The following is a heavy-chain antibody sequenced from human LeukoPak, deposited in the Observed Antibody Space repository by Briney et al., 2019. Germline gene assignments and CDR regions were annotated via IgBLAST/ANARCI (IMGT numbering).Heavy chain of an antibody. CDR3: ARGRRYFDWLLPYYYYYYMDV. J-gene: IGHJ6*03. CDR2: MNPNSGNT. Sequence: ASVKVSCKASGYTFTSYDINWVRQATGQGLEWMGWMNPNSGNTGYAQKFQGRVTITRNTSISTAYMELSSLRSEDTAVYYCARGRRYFDWLLPYYYYYYMDVWGKGTTVTISS. D-gene: IGHD3-9*01. V-gene: IGHV1-8*03. CDR1: GYTFTSYD.